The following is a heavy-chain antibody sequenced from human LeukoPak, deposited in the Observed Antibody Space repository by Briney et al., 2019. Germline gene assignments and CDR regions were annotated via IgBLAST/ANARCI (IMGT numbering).Heavy chain of an antibody. Sequence: GESLKISCKGSGYSFTSYWIGWVRQMPGKGLEWMGIIYPGDSDTRYSPSFQGQVTISADKSISTAYLQWCSLKASDTAMYYCARQLRYCSSTSCYSDYWGQGTLVTVSS. J-gene: IGHJ4*02. CDR3: ARQLRYCSSTSCYSDY. D-gene: IGHD2-2*01. CDR2: IYPGDSDT. CDR1: GYSFTSYW. V-gene: IGHV5-51*01.